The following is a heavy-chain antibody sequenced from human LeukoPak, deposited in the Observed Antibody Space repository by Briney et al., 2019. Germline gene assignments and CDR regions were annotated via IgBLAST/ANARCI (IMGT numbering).Heavy chain of an antibody. V-gene: IGHV3-23*01. CDR3: AKTTTGYSSGRSPGWPVDY. CDR2: IFGSGGST. Sequence: GGSLRLSCAASGFTFSSYAMYWVRQAPGKGLEWVSGIFGSGGSTHYADSLKGRFTISRDNSKNTVYLQMNSLRAEDTAVYYCAKTTTGYSSGRSPGWPVDYWGQGTLVTVSS. J-gene: IGHJ4*02. D-gene: IGHD6-19*01. CDR1: GFTFSSYA.